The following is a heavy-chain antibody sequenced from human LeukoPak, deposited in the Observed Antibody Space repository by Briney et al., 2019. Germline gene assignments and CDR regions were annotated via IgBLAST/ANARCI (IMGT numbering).Heavy chain of an antibody. J-gene: IGHJ4*02. CDR1: GFTFGDYA. CDR3: TKGQWQAFDY. CDR2: ISWNGGSI. Sequence: GRSLRLSCAASGFTFGDYAMHRVRQVPGKGLEWVSYISWNGGSINYADSVKGRFTISRDNAKNSLYLQMDSLRSEDMALYYCTKGQWQAFDYWGQGALVTIST. D-gene: IGHD6-19*01. V-gene: IGHV3-9*03.